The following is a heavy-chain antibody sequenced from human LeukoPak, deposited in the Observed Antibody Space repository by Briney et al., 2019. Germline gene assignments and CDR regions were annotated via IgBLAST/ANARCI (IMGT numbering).Heavy chain of an antibody. V-gene: IGHV4-31*01. CDR3: GTTYYNPTRKSRATISVDTSKNYFSLKLISVTDADTAMYYCARGTGGAAAADFDP. CDR2: IYYSGTT. CDR1: GGSISSRGYY. J-gene: IGHJ5*02. Sequence: SETLSLTCTVSGGSISSRGYYWSWKRQHPGKGLDSIGFIYYSGTTYYNSSLKSLATISVDTSKNHFLLKQISVTDTDTVIYYCGTTYYNPTRKSRATISVDTSKNYFSLKLISVTDADTAMYYCARGTGGAAAADFDPWGQGTLVTVSS. D-gene: IGHD3-10*01.